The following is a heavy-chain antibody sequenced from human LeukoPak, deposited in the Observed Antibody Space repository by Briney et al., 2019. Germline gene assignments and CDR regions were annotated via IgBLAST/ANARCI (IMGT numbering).Heavy chain of an antibody. CDR2: MNPNSGNT. D-gene: IGHD2-15*01. CDR1: GYTFTSYD. J-gene: IGHJ4*02. CDR3: ARDYCSGGSCCLFDY. V-gene: IGHV1-8*02. Sequence: ASVKVSCKASGYTFTSYDINWVRQATGQGLEWTGWMNPNSGNTGYAQKLQGRVTMTTDTSTSTAYMELRSLRSDDTAVYYCARDYCSGGSCCLFDYWGQGTLVTVSS.